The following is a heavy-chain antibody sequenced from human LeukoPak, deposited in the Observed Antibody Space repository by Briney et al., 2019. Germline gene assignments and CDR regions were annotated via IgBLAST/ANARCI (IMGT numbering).Heavy chain of an antibody. V-gene: IGHV3-30-3*01. CDR1: GFTFSSYA. Sequence: GRSPRLSCAASGFTFSSYAMHWVRQAPGKGLEWVAVVSFDGNNKYCADSVKGRFTFSRDNSMNTLYLQMNSLRAEDTAVYYCARGAMVRGVQGNYFDYWGRGTLVTVSS. CDR3: ARGAMVRGVQGNYFDY. D-gene: IGHD3-10*01. CDR2: VSFDGNNK. J-gene: IGHJ4*02.